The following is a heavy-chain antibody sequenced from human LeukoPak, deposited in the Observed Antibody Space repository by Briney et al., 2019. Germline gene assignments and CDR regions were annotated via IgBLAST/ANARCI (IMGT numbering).Heavy chain of an antibody. D-gene: IGHD4-23*01. V-gene: IGHV3-23*01. CDR3: AKDRTVAASYWYFDL. CDR1: GFIFSNYA. J-gene: IGHJ2*01. Sequence: GGSLRLSCAASGFIFSNYAMSWARQAPGKGLEWVSGISSSGSGGNTYYADFVKGRFTISRDSSRNTLFLHMNTLRAEDTAIYYCAKDRTVAASYWYFDLWGRGTLVTVSS. CDR2: ISSSGSGGNT.